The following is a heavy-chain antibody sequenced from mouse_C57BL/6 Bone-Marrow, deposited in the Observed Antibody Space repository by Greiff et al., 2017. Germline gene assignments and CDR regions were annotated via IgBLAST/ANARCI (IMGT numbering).Heavy chain of an antibody. V-gene: IGHV3-6*01. CDR3: ARENYGSSWYYFDY. D-gene: IGHD1-1*01. CDR1: GYSITSGYY. J-gene: IGHJ2*01. CDR2: ISYDGSN. Sequence: EVQVVESGPGLVKPSQSLSLTCSVTGYSITSGYYWNWIRQFPGNKLEWMGYISYDGSNNYNPSLKNRISITRDTSKNQFFLKLNSVTTEDTATYYCARENYGSSWYYFDYWGQGTTLTVSS.